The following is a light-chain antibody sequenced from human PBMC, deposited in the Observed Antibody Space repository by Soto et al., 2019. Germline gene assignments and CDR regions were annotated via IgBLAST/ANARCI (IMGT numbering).Light chain of an antibody. J-gene: IGKJ4*01. CDR1: QSVSSY. Sequence: EIVLTQYPATLSFSPGEGATLSCRAGQSVSSYVAWYQQKPGQPPRLLIYDATNWATGIPVRFSGSGSGTDFSLTISSLEPEDFAVYYCQQRSDWVTFGGGTKWEL. CDR3: QQRSDWVT. CDR2: DAT. V-gene: IGKV3-11*01.